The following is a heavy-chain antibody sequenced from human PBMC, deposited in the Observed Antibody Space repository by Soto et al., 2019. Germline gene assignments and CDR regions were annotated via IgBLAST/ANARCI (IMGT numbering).Heavy chain of an antibody. D-gene: IGHD4-4*01. J-gene: IGHJ6*02. CDR3: ARDPAIYSGKFDYGLDV. V-gene: IGHV3-48*03. CDR1: GFTFSDYV. Sequence: PGGSLRLSCEASGFTFSDYVMNWVRQGPGKGLEWVSYIGTSGKTIYYADSVRGRFTISRDNAKNSLYLQMNSLRAEDTAVYFCARDPAIYSGKFDYGLDVWGRGTTVTVSS. CDR2: IGTSGKTI.